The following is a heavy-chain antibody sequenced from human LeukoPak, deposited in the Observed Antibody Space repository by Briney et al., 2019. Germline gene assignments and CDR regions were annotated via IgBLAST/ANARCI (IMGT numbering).Heavy chain of an antibody. CDR1: GYTFTSYG. Sequence: ASVKVSCKASGYTFTSYGISWVRQAPGHGLEWMGWISAYNGNTNYAQKLQGRVTMTTDTSTSTAYMELRSLRSDDTAVYYCARPDYGDYLFDYWGQGTLVTVSS. D-gene: IGHD4-17*01. J-gene: IGHJ4*02. V-gene: IGHV1-18*04. CDR3: ARPDYGDYLFDY. CDR2: ISAYNGNT.